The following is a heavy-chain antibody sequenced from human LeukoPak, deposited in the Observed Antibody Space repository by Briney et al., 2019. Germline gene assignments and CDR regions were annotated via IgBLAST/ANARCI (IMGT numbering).Heavy chain of an antibody. J-gene: IGHJ6*02. CDR3: ARDGPIDTAMVTGAYYYYYGMDA. D-gene: IGHD5-18*01. Sequence: GGSLRLSCAASGFTFSSYGMHWVRQAPGKGLEWVAVIWYDGSNKYYADSVKGRFTISRDNSKNTLYLQMNSLRAEDTAVYYCARDGPIDTAMVTGAYYYYYGMDAWGQGTTVTVSS. CDR2: IWYDGSNK. CDR1: GFTFSSYG. V-gene: IGHV3-33*01.